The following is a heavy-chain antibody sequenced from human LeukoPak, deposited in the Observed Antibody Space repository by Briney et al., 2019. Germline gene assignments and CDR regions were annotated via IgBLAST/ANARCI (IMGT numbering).Heavy chain of an antibody. J-gene: IGHJ6*03. D-gene: IGHD1-14*01. V-gene: IGHV4-34*01. CDR1: GVSFSDSY. CDR2: IHHSGTT. Sequence: SETLSLTCAVYGVSFSDSYWTWIRQRPGKGLEWIGEIHHSGTTNFNPSLQSRVSISVDTAKNQFFLRVASMTAADTALYYCARGRKVSGVRRINWARHENYFFYYIDVWGKGTSVSVSS. CDR3: ARGRKVSGVRRINWARHENYFFYYIDV.